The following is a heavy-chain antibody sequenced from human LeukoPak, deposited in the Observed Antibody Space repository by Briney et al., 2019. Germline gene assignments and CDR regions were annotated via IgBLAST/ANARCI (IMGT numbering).Heavy chain of an antibody. Sequence: SETLSLTCAVYGGSFSGYYWSWIRQPPGKGLEWIGEINHSGSTNYNPSLKSRVTISVDTSKNQFSLKLSSVTAADTAVYYCARGYYYGSGSFDIWGQGTMVTVSS. V-gene: IGHV4-34*01. CDR3: ARGYYYGSGSFDI. D-gene: IGHD3-10*01. CDR1: GGSFSGYY. J-gene: IGHJ3*02. CDR2: INHSGST.